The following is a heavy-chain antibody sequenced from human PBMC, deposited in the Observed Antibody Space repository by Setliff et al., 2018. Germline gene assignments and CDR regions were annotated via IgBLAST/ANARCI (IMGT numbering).Heavy chain of an antibody. Sequence: ASVKVSCKASGGTFSSYAISWVRQAPGQGLEWMGRISAYNGNTNYAQKLQGRVTMTTDTSTSTAYMELRSLRSDDTAVYYCARDRREAFDIWGQGTMVTVSS. CDR3: ARDRREAFDI. J-gene: IGHJ3*02. CDR2: ISAYNGNT. CDR1: GGTFSSYA. V-gene: IGHV1-18*01.